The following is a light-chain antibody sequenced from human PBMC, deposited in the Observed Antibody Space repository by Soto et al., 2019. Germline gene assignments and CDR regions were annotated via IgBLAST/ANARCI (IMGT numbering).Light chain of an antibody. V-gene: IGKV3-15*01. CDR2: DTS. Sequence: ETVMTQSPGTLSVSLGERATLSCRASQSVSIHLAWYQQKPGQAPRLLIYDTSTRATGIPARFSGSGSGTEFTLTISSLQSEDFAVYYCQQRVNWPPVTFGGGTKVDIK. CDR1: QSVSIH. J-gene: IGKJ4*01. CDR3: QQRVNWPPVT.